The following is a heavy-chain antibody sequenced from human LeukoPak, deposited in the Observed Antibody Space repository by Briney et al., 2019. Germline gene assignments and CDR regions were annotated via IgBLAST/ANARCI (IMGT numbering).Heavy chain of an antibody. V-gene: IGHV3-23*01. D-gene: IGHD2-15*01. Sequence: PGGSLRLSCAVSGFTFSNYAMTWVRQAPGKGLEWVSAISSSGGSTYYADSVKGRFTISRDNSKNTLFLQMNSLRVEDTAVYYCANDEGCSGDNCYSGSQLIGHWGQGTLVTVSS. CDR2: ISSSGGST. CDR3: ANDEGCSGDNCYSGSQLIGH. J-gene: IGHJ4*02. CDR1: GFTFSNYA.